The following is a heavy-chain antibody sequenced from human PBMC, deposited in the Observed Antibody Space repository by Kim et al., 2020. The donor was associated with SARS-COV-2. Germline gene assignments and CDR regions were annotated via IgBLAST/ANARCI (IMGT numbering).Heavy chain of an antibody. Sequence: ASVKVSCKASGYTFTSYDINWVRQATGQGLEWMGWMNPNSGNTGYAQKFQGRVTMTRNTSISTAYMELSSLRSEDTAVYYCARGSGRGGYYDYVWGSYRPNWFDPWGQGTLVTVSS. V-gene: IGHV1-8*01. D-gene: IGHD3-16*02. CDR2: MNPNSGNT. CDR1: GYTFTSYD. J-gene: IGHJ5*02. CDR3: ARGSGRGGYYDYVWGSYRPNWFDP.